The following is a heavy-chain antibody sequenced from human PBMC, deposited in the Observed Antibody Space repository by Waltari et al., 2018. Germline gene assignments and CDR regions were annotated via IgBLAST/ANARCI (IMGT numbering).Heavy chain of an antibody. V-gene: IGHV1-8*03. CDR3: ATRARSYWLDP. CDR1: RNSLTNYD. CDR2: MNPKSGNT. Sequence: QVQLVQSGAEVKKPGASVQVSCRASRNSLTNYDINWVRQAPGQGLEWIGWMNPKSGNTGYGQKFPGRVTITRDTSISTGYMELRSLRSEDTAGYYCATRARSYWLDPWGQGSLVTVSS. J-gene: IGHJ5*02. D-gene: IGHD1-26*01.